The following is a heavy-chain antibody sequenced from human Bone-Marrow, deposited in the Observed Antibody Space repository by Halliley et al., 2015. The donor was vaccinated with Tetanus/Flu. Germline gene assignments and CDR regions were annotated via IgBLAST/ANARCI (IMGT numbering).Heavy chain of an antibody. CDR1: GGSISPYY. D-gene: IGHD3-10*01. Sequence: TLSLTCTVSGGSISPYYWSWIRQPPGKGLEWIGYIFYSGNTNYNPSLKGRVTISVDTSKNQFSLRLSSVTPADTAVYYCARSGSGNYEGWLDPWGQGTLVTVSS. CDR3: ARSGSGNYEGWLDP. J-gene: IGHJ5*02. V-gene: IGHV4-59*01. CDR2: IFYSGNT.